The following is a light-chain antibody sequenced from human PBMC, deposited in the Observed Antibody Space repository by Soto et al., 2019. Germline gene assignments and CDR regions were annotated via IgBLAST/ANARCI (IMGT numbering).Light chain of an antibody. CDR2: DVK. J-gene: IGLJ1*01. CDR1: SSDVGGYNY. V-gene: IGLV2-11*01. CDR3: HSYAGSYTFV. Sequence: QSALTQPRSVSGSPGQSVTISCTGTSSDVGGYNYVTWYQQHPGRAPKVMIYDVKTRPSGVPDRVSGSKSGNTASLTISELQAEDEADYYCHSYAGSYTFVFGTGTKLTVL.